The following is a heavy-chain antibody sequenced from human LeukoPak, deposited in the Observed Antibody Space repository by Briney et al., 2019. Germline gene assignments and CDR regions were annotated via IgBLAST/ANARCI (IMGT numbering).Heavy chain of an antibody. J-gene: IGHJ3*01. CDR2: ITWDSGTI. Sequence: GGSLRLSCAAYGFIFNDYAMHWVRQTPGMGLEWVSGITWDSGTIDYADSVKGRFTISRDNAKKSLYLQMNSLRAEDTALYYWAKQGPYCSSTSCSHAFNVWGQGTMVTVS. D-gene: IGHD2-2*01. CDR3: AKQGPYCSSTSCSHAFNV. V-gene: IGHV3-9*01. CDR1: GFIFNDYA.